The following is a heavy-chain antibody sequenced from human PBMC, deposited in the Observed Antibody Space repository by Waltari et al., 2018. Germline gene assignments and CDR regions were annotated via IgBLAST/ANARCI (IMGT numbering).Heavy chain of an antibody. Sequence: QVQLQESGPGLVKPAETLSLTCSVSGDSISGYYWSWVRQAAGKGPEWIGRIDSDGTTNLNPALRSRVTMSVDTSKNHFFLRLNSVTAADTAVYYCARDIGPAGRGSYWDTFDIGGQGTTVTVSS. V-gene: IGHV4-4*07. D-gene: IGHD1-26*01. CDR1: GDSISGYY. CDR3: ARDIGPAGRGSYWDTFDI. CDR2: IDSDGTT. J-gene: IGHJ3*02.